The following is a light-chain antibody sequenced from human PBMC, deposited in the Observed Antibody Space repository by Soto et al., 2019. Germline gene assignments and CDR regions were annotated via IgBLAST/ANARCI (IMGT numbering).Light chain of an antibody. Sequence: VMTQSPANLSVSPGEGVTLSCRASQNVATNLAWYQLKPGQAPRLLVYGSSTRATGIPATFSGSGSGTQFSLTISSLQSEDSAVYCCQQYYQWGLSFGGGTRWIS. CDR2: GSS. CDR1: QNVATN. V-gene: IGKV3D-15*01. J-gene: IGKJ4*01. CDR3: QQYYQWGLS.